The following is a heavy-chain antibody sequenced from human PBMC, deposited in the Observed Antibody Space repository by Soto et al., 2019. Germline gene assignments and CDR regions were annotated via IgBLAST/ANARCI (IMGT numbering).Heavy chain of an antibody. D-gene: IGHD3-10*01. J-gene: IGHJ4*02. Sequence: QVQLVQSGAEVKKPGSSVKVSCKASGGTFSSYAISWVRQAPGQGLEWMGGIIPIFGTANYAQKFQGRVTITAYEATSKAHMELSRLRSEDMAVYYCARGGCYGSGSYYAWVEYRCQGTLVTFS. CDR1: GGTFSSYA. V-gene: IGHV1-69*01. CDR2: IIPIFGTA. CDR3: ARGGCYGSGSYYAWVEY.